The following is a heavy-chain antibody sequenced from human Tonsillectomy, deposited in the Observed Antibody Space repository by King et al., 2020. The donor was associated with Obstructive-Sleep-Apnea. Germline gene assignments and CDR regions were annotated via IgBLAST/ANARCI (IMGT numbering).Heavy chain of an antibody. CDR3: ARDLDYGGNCYYGMDV. Sequence: VQLVESGGGVVQPGRSLRLSCAASGFTFSRYPIHWVRQAPGKGLEWVAVISYDGRSKYYADSVKGRFTISRDNSKNTLYLQMNSVRAEDTAVYYCARDLDYGGNCYYGMDVWGQGTTVTVSS. D-gene: IGHD4-23*01. V-gene: IGHV3-30-3*01. CDR1: GFTFSRYP. CDR2: ISYDGRSK. J-gene: IGHJ6*02.